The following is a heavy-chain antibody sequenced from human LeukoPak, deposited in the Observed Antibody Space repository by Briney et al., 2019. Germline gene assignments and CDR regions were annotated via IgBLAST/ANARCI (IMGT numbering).Heavy chain of an antibody. V-gene: IGHV1-46*01. Sequence: GASVKVSCKASGYTFTSYYMHWARQAPGQGLEWMGIINPSGGSTSYAQKFQGRVTMTRDTSTSTVYMELSSLRSEDTAVYYCARERMSGYDFDYWGQGTLVTVSS. J-gene: IGHJ4*02. D-gene: IGHD5-12*01. CDR3: ARERMSGYDFDY. CDR2: INPSGGST. CDR1: GYTFTSYY.